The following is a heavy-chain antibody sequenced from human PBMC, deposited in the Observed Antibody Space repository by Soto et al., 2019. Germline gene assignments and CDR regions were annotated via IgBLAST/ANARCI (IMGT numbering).Heavy chain of an antibody. J-gene: IGHJ4*02. V-gene: IGHV1-3*01. Sequence: QVRLVQSGAEVKKPGASVKVSCKASGYTFTSYALHWVRQAPGQRLEWMGWVNAGNGHTKYSQNFQGRVTITRDTSATTSYMERSGLRSEDTAVYYCARALYADYFDYWGQGTLVTVSS. CDR3: ARALYADYFDY. CDR1: GYTFTSYA. D-gene: IGHD4-17*01. CDR2: VNAGNGHT.